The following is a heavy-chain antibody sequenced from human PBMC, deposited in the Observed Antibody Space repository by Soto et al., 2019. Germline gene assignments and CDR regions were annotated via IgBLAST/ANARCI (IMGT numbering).Heavy chain of an antibody. CDR2: INAGNGNT. D-gene: IGHD2-2*01. CDR1: GYTFTSYA. J-gene: IGHJ4*02. V-gene: IGHV1-3*01. Sequence: GASVKVSCKTSGYTFTSYAMHWVRQAPGQRLEWMGWINAGNGNTKYSQKFQGRVTITRDTSASTAYMELSSLRSEDTAVYYCARARSIVVVPAAMYFDYWGQGTLVTVSS. CDR3: ARARSIVVVPAAMYFDY.